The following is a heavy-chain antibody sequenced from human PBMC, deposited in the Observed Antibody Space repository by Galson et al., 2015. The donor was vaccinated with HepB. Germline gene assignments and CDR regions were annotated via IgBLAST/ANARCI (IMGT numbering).Heavy chain of an antibody. CDR2: ISWNSDNI. CDR1: GFSFDDYA. D-gene: IGHD3-22*01. CDR3: AKDRTSFYDTSGILDL. Sequence: SLRLSCAASGFSFDDYAMHWVRQAPGKGLEWVSGISWNSDNIGYADSVKGRFTISRDSGESSLYLQMNSLRVEDTAFYYCAKDRTSFYDTSGILDLWGQGTLVTVSS. J-gene: IGHJ5*02. V-gene: IGHV3-9*01.